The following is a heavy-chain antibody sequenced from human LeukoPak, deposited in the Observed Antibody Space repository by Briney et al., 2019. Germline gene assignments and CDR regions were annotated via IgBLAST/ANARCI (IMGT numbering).Heavy chain of an antibody. CDR1: GFTFSSYS. J-gene: IGHJ3*02. CDR2: ISSSSSYI. CDR3: ARDGSVVVIAGNAFDI. D-gene: IGHD2-21*01. Sequence: GGSLRLSCAASGFTFSSYSMNWVRQAPGKGLEWVSSISSSSSYIYYADSVKGRFTISRDNAKNSLYLQMNSLRAEDTAVYYCARDGSVVVIAGNAFDIWGQGTMVTVSS. V-gene: IGHV3-21*01.